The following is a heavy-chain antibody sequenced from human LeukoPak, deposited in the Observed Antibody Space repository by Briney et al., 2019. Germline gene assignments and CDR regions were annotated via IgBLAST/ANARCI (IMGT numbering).Heavy chain of an antibody. Sequence: SETLSLTCTVSGGSISSYYRSWIRQPPGKGLEWIGYIYYSGSTNYNPSLKSRVTISVDTSKNQFSLKLSSVTAADTAVYYCARQTGDPAFDIWGQGTMVTVSS. D-gene: IGHD7-27*01. CDR3: ARQTGDPAFDI. J-gene: IGHJ3*02. CDR1: GGSISSYY. CDR2: IYYSGST. V-gene: IGHV4-59*01.